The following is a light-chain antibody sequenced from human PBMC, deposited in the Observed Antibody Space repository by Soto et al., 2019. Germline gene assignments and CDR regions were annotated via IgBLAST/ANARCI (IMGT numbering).Light chain of an antibody. Sequence: EIVLTQSPATLSLSPGERATLSCRASQGVSSYLAWYQQKPGQAPRLLIYDASNRATGIPARFSGSGPGTDFTLTISSLEPEDFAVYYCQQRSNCPTFGQGTRLEIK. V-gene: IGKV3D-11*01. CDR3: QQRSNCPT. J-gene: IGKJ5*01. CDR1: QGVSSY. CDR2: DAS.